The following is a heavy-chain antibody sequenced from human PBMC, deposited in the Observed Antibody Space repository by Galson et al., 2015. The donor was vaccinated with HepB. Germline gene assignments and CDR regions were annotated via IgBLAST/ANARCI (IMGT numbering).Heavy chain of an antibody. V-gene: IGHV4-30-4*08. D-gene: IGHD4-17*01. CDR1: GGSVSSADSH. CDR3: ARNDYGVSNYFDP. Sequence: QVQLQESGPGLVKPSQTLSLTCTVSGGSVSSADSHWSWIRQHPGKGLEWIGYIYYSGSTYYNPSLKSRITISVDTSKNHFSLSLSSVTAADTAVYYCARNDYGVSNYFDPWGQGILVSVSS. CDR2: IYYSGST. J-gene: IGHJ5*02.